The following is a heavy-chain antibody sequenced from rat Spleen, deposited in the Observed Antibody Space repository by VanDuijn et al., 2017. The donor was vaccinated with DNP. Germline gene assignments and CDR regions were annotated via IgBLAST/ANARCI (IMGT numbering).Heavy chain of an antibody. CDR2: ISYDDRST. CDR3: ARWYSSGFCFDY. Sequence: EVQLVESGGGLVQPGRSMKLSCAASGFTFSNYDMAWVRQTPKKGLEWVATISYDDRSTYYRDSVKGRFTISRDNAKNTLYLQMNSLRSEDMATYYCARWYSSGFCFDYWGQGVMVTVSS. V-gene: IGHV5-22*01. CDR1: GFTFSNYD. J-gene: IGHJ2*01. D-gene: IGHD4-3*01.